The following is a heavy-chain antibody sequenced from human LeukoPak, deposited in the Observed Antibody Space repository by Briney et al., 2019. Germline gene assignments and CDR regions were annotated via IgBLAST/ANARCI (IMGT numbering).Heavy chain of an antibody. J-gene: IGHJ4*02. CDR1: GYSFTSYW. CDR3: ASSSRYSIAVASGFDY. Sequence: GESLKISCKGSGYSFTSYWIGWVRQMPGKGREWMGIIYPGDSDTRYSPSFQGQVTISADKSISTAYLQWSSLKASDTAMYYCASSSRYSIAVASGFDYWGQGTLVTVSS. V-gene: IGHV5-51*01. D-gene: IGHD6-19*01. CDR2: IYPGDSDT.